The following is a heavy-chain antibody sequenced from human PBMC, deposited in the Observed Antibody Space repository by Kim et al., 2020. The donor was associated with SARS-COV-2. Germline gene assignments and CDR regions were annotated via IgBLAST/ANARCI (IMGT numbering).Heavy chain of an antibody. CDR2: ISSKAHDGAT. CDR3: TRLDDYGDYPYFYYGMYV. CDR1: GFTFGDYA. V-gene: IGHV3-49*01. Sequence: GGSLRLSCTASGFTFGDYAMSWFRQAPGKGLEGVGFISSKAHDGATEYAASVKGRFTISRDGSKSIAYLQMNSLKTEDTAVYYCTRLDDYGDYPYFYYGMYVWGQGTPVTVSS. J-gene: IGHJ6*02. D-gene: IGHD4-17*01.